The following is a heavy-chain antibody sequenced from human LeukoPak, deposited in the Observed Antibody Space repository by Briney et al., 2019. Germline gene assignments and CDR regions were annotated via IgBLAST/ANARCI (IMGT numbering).Heavy chain of an antibody. CDR1: GYTLTELS. V-gene: IGHV1-46*01. D-gene: IGHD6-13*01. J-gene: IGHJ6*03. CDR3: GRDSGYSSSWSYYYYYMDV. Sequence: ASVKVSCKVSGYTLTELSMHWVRQAPGQGLEWMGIINPSGGSTSYAQKFQGRVTMTRDMSTSTVYMELSSLRSEDTAVHYCGRDSGYSSSWSYYYYYMDVWGKGTTVTVSS. CDR2: INPSGGST.